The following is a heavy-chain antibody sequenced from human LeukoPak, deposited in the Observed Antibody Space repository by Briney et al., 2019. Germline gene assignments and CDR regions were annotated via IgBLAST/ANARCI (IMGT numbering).Heavy chain of an antibody. CDR3: ALLLYPAYYYYGMDV. CDR1: GFTFSSYS. D-gene: IGHD2-15*01. J-gene: IGHJ6*02. CDR2: ISSSSTI. Sequence: PGGSLRLSCAASGFTFSSYSMNWVRQAPGKGLEWVSYISSSSTIYYADSVKGRFTISRDNAKNSLYLQMNSLRAEDTAVYYCALLLYPAYYYYGMDVWGQGTTVTVSS. V-gene: IGHV3-48*01.